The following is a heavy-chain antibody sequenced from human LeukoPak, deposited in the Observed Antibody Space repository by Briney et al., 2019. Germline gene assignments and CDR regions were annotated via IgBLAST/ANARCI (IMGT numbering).Heavy chain of an antibody. CDR3: ASARLDYYDSSGYRSYYFDY. V-gene: IGHV1-69*13. Sequence: APVKVSCKASGGTFSSYAISWVRQAPGQGLEWMGGIIPIFGTANYAQKFQGRVTITADESTSTAYMELSSLRSEDTAVYYCASARLDYYDSSGYRSYYFDYWGQGTLVTVSS. J-gene: IGHJ4*02. CDR1: GGTFSSYA. CDR2: IIPIFGTA. D-gene: IGHD3-22*01.